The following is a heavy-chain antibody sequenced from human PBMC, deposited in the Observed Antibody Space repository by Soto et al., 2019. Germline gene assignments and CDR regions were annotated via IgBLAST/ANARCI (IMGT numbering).Heavy chain of an antibody. J-gene: IGHJ4*02. CDR1: GFTFSDYH. CDR2: ISSISSYT. Sequence: QVQLVESGGGLVKPGGSLRLSCAASGFTFSDYHMSWIRQAPGKGLEWVSYISSISSYTNYADSVKGRFTISRDNAKNSLYLQMNSLRAEDTAVYYCARKGIAVARRVDYWGQGTLVTVSS. D-gene: IGHD6-19*01. V-gene: IGHV3-11*06. CDR3: ARKGIAVARRVDY.